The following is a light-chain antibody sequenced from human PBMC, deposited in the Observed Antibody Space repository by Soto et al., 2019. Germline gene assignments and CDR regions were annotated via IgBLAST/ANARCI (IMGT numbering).Light chain of an antibody. CDR1: SSNIGAGYD. Sequence: QSVLTQPPSVSGAPGQRVTISCTGSSSNIGAGYDVHWYQQLPGTVPKLLIYGNSNRPSGVPDRFSGSKSGTSAALAITGLQAEDEADYYCQSYDSSLSYVFGPGTKLTVL. V-gene: IGLV1-40*01. CDR3: QSYDSSLSYV. CDR2: GNS. J-gene: IGLJ1*01.